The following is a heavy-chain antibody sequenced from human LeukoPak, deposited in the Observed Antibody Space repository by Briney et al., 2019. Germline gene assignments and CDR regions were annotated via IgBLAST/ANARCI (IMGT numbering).Heavy chain of an antibody. D-gene: IGHD3-10*01. J-gene: IGHJ4*02. Sequence: SETLSLTCTVSGGSISSYYWSWIRQPPGKGLEWIGNVYDSGNTFYSPSLKSRSTISIDTSKNQFSLKLTSATAADTAVYFCAKGGPDSGLDHWGQGTLVRVSS. CDR1: GGSISSYY. CDR2: VYDSGNT. CDR3: AKGGPDSGLDH. V-gene: IGHV4-59*06.